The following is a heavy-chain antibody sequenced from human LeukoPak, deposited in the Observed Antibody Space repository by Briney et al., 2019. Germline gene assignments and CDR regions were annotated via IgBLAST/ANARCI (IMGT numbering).Heavy chain of an antibody. CDR1: GFIFSGSA. CDR2: IRIKTDNYAT. J-gene: IGHJ4*02. D-gene: IGHD3-10*01. Sequence: GGSLRLSCAASGFIFSGSAMHWVRQASGKGLGWVGRIRIKTDNYATAYSASVKGRFTISRDDSKNTASLQMNSLKTDDTAVYYCARLVQGSGTSFDYWGRGILVTVSS. CDR3: ARLVQGSGTSFDY. V-gene: IGHV3-73*01.